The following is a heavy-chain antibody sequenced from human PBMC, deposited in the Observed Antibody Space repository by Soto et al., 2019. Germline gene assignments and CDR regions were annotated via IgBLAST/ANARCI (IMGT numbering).Heavy chain of an antibody. CDR2: INHSGST. Sequence: SETLSLTCAVYGGSFSGYYWSWIRQPPGKGLEWIGEINHSGSTNYNPSLKSRDTISVDTSKNQFSLKLSSVTAADTAVYYCARDYGDYSFDYWGQGTLVTVSS. J-gene: IGHJ4*02. V-gene: IGHV4-34*01. CDR1: GGSFSGYY. CDR3: ARDYGDYSFDY. D-gene: IGHD4-17*01.